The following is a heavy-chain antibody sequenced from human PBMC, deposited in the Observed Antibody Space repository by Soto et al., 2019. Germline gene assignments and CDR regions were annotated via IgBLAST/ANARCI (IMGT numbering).Heavy chain of an antibody. CDR1: GFPYSVYS. CDR3: VRGSRANCFDL. CDR2: VSPGGDTV. Sequence: DVQLAESGGGLVQPGGSLRLSCVASGFPYSVYSMDWVRQVPGKGLEWLAYVSPGGDTVHYADSVNGRFFISRDTPRNSVFLQMNSLRHEDTVVYYCVRGSRANCFDLWGPGTVVTVSS. V-gene: IGHV3-48*02. J-gene: IGHJ3*01.